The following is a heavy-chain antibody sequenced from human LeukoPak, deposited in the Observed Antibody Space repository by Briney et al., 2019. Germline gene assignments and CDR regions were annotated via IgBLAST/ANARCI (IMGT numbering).Heavy chain of an antibody. Sequence: GGSLRLSCAASGFTFSSYAMSWVRQAPRKGLEWVSAISGSGGSTYYADSVKGRFTISRDNSKNTLHLQMNSLRAEDTAVYYCAKESDDFLEWLLLYWGQGTLVTVSS. V-gene: IGHV3-23*01. CDR1: GFTFSSYA. CDR2: ISGSGGST. J-gene: IGHJ4*02. D-gene: IGHD3-3*01. CDR3: AKESDDFLEWLLLY.